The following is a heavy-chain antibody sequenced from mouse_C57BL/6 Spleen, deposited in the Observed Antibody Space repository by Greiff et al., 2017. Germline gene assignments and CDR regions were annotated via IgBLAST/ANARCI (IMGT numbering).Heavy chain of an antibody. J-gene: IGHJ4*01. V-gene: IGHV2-5*01. CDR3: AKKDGYYDAMDY. Sequence: VKLQESGPGLVQPSQSLSITCTVSGFSLNSYGVNWVRQSPGKGLEWLGVIWRGGSTDYNAAFMSRLSITKDNSKSQVFFKMNSLQADDTAIYYCAKKDGYYDAMDYWGQGTSVTVSS. CDR1: GFSLNSYG. D-gene: IGHD2-3*01. CDR2: IWRGGST.